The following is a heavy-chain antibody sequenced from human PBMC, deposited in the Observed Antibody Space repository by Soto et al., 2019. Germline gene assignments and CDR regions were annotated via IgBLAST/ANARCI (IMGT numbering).Heavy chain of an antibody. J-gene: IGHJ6*02. CDR3: ARHYSTSSFMDV. Sequence: GESLKISCKGTGYSFTNYWISGVRQMPGKRLEWMGEIDPRDSHTNYSPSFQGHVTLSTDKSNSTAYLQWSSLRASDTAMYYCARHYSTSSFMDVWGQGTTVTVSS. V-gene: IGHV5-10-1*01. CDR2: IDPRDSHT. CDR1: GYSFTNYW. D-gene: IGHD6-6*01.